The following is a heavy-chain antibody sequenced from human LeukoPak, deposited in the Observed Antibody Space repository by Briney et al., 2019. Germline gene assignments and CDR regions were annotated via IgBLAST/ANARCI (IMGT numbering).Heavy chain of an antibody. Sequence: PGGSLRLSCAASGFTFSSYWMSWVRQAPGKGLEWVANIKQDGSEKYYVDSVKGRFTISRDNSKNTLYLQMNSLRAEDTAVYYCAKRSSMVRGADFDYWGQGTLVTVSS. CDR2: IKQDGSEK. D-gene: IGHD3-10*01. J-gene: IGHJ4*02. V-gene: IGHV3-7*03. CDR1: GFTFSSYW. CDR3: AKRSSMVRGADFDY.